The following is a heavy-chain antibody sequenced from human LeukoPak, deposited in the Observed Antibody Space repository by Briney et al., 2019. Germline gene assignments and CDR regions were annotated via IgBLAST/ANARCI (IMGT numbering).Heavy chain of an antibody. CDR3: TTLNIGVAEGWFDP. CDR1: GFTFSGSA. D-gene: IGHD6-19*01. J-gene: IGHJ5*02. V-gene: IGHV3-73*01. Sequence: GGSLRLSCAASGFTFSGSAMHWVRQASGKGLEWVGRIRSKANSYATAYAASVKGRFTISRDDSKNTAYLQMNGLKTEDTAVYYCTTLNIGVAEGWFDPWGQGTLVTVSS. CDR2: IRSKANSYAT.